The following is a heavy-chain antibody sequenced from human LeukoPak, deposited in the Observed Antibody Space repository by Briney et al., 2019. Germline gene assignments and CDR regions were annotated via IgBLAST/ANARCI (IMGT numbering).Heavy chain of an antibody. CDR2: ISSRSSYI. CDR3: AKDDAWLQYGN. J-gene: IGHJ4*02. CDR1: GFTFSSYS. V-gene: IGHV3-21*01. D-gene: IGHD5-24*01. Sequence: GGSLRLSCAASGFTFSSYSMNWVRQAPGKGLEWVSSISSRSSYIDYADSLKGRFTISRDNAKNSLYLQMNSLRAEDTAVYYCAKDDAWLQYGNWGRGTLVTVSS.